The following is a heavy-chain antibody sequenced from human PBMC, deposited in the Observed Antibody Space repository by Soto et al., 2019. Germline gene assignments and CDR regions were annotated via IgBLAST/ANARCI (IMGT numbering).Heavy chain of an antibody. Sequence: EVPLVESGGGLVQPGGSLRLSCAASGFTFSSHAMTWVRQPPGKGLEWVSAISDSGASTYYADSVKDRFTISRDNSKNTLYLQMNSLRAEDTAVYYCAKPLATDFDYWGQGTLVTVSS. J-gene: IGHJ4*02. CDR3: AKPLATDFDY. CDR1: GFTFSSHA. V-gene: IGHV3-23*04. CDR2: ISDSGAST.